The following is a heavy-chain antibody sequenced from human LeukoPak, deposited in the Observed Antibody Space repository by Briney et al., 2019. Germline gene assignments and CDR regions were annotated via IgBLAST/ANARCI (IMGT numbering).Heavy chain of an antibody. D-gene: IGHD3-3*01. CDR2: INSDGSST. CDR3: ARYGGNYDFWSGYRYYYYMDV. V-gene: IGHV3-74*01. J-gene: IGHJ6*03. CDR1: GFTFSSYW. Sequence: GGSLRLSCAASGFTFSSYWMHWVRQAPGKGLVWVSRINSDGSSTSYADSVKGRFTISRDNAKNTLYLQMNSLRAEDTAVYYCARYGGNYDFWSGYRYYYYMDVWGKGTTVTVSS.